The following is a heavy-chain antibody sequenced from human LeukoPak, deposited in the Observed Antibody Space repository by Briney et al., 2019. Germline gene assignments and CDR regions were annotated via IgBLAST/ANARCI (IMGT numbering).Heavy chain of an antibody. CDR2: IIPIFGTA. D-gene: IGHD3-22*01. V-gene: IGHV1-69*13. CDR3: ARDWGSITMIVVAIPGWFDP. CDR1: GGTFSSYA. J-gene: IGHJ5*02. Sequence: GASVKVSCKASGGTFSSYAISWVRQAPGQGLEWMGGIIPIFGTANYAQKFQGRVTITADESTSTAYMELSSLRSDDTAVYYCARDWGSITMIVVAIPGWFDPWGQGTLVTVSS.